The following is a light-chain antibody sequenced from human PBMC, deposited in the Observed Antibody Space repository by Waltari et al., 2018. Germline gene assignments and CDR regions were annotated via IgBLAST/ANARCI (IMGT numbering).Light chain of an antibody. V-gene: IGLV2-14*01. CDR3: SSYTSSSTLVV. Sequence: QSALTQPASVSGSPGQSITISCTGTSSDVGGYNYVSWYQQHPGKAPNLMIYDDSNRPSGVSNRFSGSKSGNTASLPISWLQAEDEADYYCSSYTSSSTLVVFGGGTKLTVL. J-gene: IGLJ2*01. CDR1: SSDVGGYNY. CDR2: DDS.